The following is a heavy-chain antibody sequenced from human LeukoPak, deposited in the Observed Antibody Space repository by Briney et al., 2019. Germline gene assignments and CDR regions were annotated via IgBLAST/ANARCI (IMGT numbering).Heavy chain of an antibody. D-gene: IGHD3-22*01. CDR2: INHSGST. CDR3: ARLVIRITMIVVVKGGYYFDY. Sequence: PSETLSLTCAVYGGSFSGYYWSWIRQPPGKGLEWIGEINHSGSTNYNPSLKSRVTISVDTSKNQFSLKLSSVTAADTAVYYCARLVIRITMIVVVKGGYYFDYWGQGTLVTVSS. J-gene: IGHJ4*02. CDR1: GGSFSGYY. V-gene: IGHV4-34*01.